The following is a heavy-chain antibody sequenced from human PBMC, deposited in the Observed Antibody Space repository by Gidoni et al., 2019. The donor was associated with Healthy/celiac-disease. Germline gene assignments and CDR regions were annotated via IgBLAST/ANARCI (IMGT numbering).Heavy chain of an antibody. D-gene: IGHD3-22*01. CDR2: IKQDGSEK. Sequence: EVQLVESGGGLVQPGGSLRLSCAASGFTFSSYWMSWVRQAPGKGLEWVANIKQDGSEKYYVDSVKGRFTISRDNAKNSLYLQMNSLRAEDTAVYYCARGGPVDPDSSFDYWGQGTLVTVSS. CDR3: ARGGPVDPDSSFDY. CDR1: GFTFSSYW. J-gene: IGHJ4*02. V-gene: IGHV3-7*03.